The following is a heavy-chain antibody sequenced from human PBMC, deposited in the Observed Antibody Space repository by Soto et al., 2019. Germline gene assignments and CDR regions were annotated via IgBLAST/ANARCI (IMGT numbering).Heavy chain of an antibody. Sequence: SETLSLTCAVYGESFSGYYWSWIRQSPGKGLEWIGEINHSGSTNYNPSLKSRVIISVDTSKNQFSLKLNSMTAADTAVFYCARRTGSGWFFDSWGQGTLVTVS. CDR1: GESFSGYY. D-gene: IGHD6-19*01. CDR3: ARRTGSGWFFDS. J-gene: IGHJ4*02. V-gene: IGHV4-34*01. CDR2: INHSGST.